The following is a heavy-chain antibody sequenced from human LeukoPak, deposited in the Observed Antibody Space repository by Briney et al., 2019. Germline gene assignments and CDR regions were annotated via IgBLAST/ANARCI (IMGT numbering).Heavy chain of an antibody. CDR3: AIQDGPTVRGVVRSPFEY. V-gene: IGHV4-39*01. D-gene: IGHD3-10*01. CDR2: IYYSGTT. Sequence: SETLSLTCTVSGGSISRSSYYWGWIRQPPGKGLEWIGSIYYSGTTYYNPSLKSRVTISVDTSKNQFSLKVSSVTAADTAIYYCAIQDGPTVRGVVRSPFEYWGQGTLVTVSS. J-gene: IGHJ4*02. CDR1: GGSISRSSYY.